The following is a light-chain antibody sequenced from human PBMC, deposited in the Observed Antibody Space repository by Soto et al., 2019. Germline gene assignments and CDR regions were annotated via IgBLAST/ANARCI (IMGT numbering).Light chain of an antibody. V-gene: IGKV3-20*01. CDR1: QSVFNNY. CDR3: QQYISIPAT. Sequence: EIVLTQSPGTLSLSPGERGILSCRASQSVFNNYLAWYQQKPGQAPRLLIYGASDRATGVPDRFSGSGSETDFPLTIRRLEPEDFAVYYCQQYISIPATFGQGTKVEIK. CDR2: GAS. J-gene: IGKJ1*01.